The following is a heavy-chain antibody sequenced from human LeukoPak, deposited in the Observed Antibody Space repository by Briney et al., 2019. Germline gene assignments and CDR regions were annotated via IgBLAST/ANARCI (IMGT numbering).Heavy chain of an antibody. CDR1: AYNIISHY. CDR2: IDPSGSST. V-gene: IGHV1-46*01. J-gene: IGHJ5*02. D-gene: IGHD6-19*01. Sequence: ASAQDTCKKSAYNIISHYMHWVRHDLAQGLEWMLLIDPSGSSTLYAQKFQGRVTMTRDMSTTTDYMELSSLRSEDTAVYYCARDYFSSGIPNWFDPWGQGTLVTVSS. CDR3: ARDYFSSGIPNWFDP.